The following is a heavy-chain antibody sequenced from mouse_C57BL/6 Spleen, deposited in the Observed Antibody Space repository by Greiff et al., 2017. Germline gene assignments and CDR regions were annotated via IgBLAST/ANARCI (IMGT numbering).Heavy chain of an antibody. CDR3: ARSYDYEGDYAMDY. J-gene: IGHJ4*01. Sequence: DVKLQESGGGLVKPGGSLKLSCAASGFTFSDYGMHWVRQAPEKGLEWVAYISSGSSTISYADTVKGRFTISRDNAKNTLFLQMTSLRSEDTAMYYCARSYDYEGDYAMDYWGQGTSVTVSS. D-gene: IGHD2-4*01. CDR2: ISSGSSTI. CDR1: GFTFSDYG. V-gene: IGHV5-17*01.